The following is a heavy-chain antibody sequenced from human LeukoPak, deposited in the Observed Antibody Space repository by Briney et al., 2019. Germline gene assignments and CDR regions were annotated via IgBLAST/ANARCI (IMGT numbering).Heavy chain of an antibody. CDR1: GGSISSSSYY. CDR2: IYYSGST. V-gene: IGHV4-39*01. CDR3: ARLYSSGWYAFDY. D-gene: IGHD6-19*01. Sequence: SETLSLTCTVSGGSISSSSYYWGWLRQPPGKGLEWIGSIYYSGSTYYNPSLKSRVTISVDTSKNQFSLKLSSVTAADTAVYYCARLYSSGWYAFDYWGQGTLVTVSS. J-gene: IGHJ4*02.